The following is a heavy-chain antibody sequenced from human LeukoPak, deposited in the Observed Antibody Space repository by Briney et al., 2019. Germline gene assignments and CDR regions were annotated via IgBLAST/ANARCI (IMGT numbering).Heavy chain of an antibody. CDR1: GFTFGDYA. J-gene: IGHJ4*02. D-gene: IGHD1-26*01. Sequence: GRSLRLSCTASGFTFGDYAMSWVRQAPGKGLEWVGFIRNKAYGGTTEYAASVKGRFTISRDDSKSIAYLQMNSLNTEDTAVYYCTRVCREWELVAGFGYWGQGTLVTVSS. CDR3: TRVCREWELVAGFGY. V-gene: IGHV3-49*04. CDR2: IRNKAYGGTT.